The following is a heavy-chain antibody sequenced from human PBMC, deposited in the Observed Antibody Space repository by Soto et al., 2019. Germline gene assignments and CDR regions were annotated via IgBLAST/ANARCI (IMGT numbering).Heavy chain of an antibody. D-gene: IGHD3-22*01. CDR3: AKDAPGSGWLSDY. V-gene: IGHV3-23*01. CDR1: GFTFRTYA. CDR2: ISGNGGT. J-gene: IGHJ4*02. Sequence: PGGSLRLSCAASGFTFRTYAMSWVRQAPGKGLEWVSTISGNGGTSYADFVRGRFTISRDNSKNTPYLQMNSLRAEDTAIYYCAKDAPGSGWLSDYWGQGTRVTVSS.